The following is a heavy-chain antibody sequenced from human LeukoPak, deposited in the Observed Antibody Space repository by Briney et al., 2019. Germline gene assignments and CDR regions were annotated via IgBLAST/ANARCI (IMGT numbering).Heavy chain of an antibody. V-gene: IGHV4-39*01. CDR1: SASISSSRYY. D-gene: IGHD5-24*01. CDR2: IYYSWSI. CDR3: ARAVEMSTIHPGFDF. Sequence: SETLSLTCTVSSASISSSRYYWGWIRQSPGKGLEWLGSIYYSWSIYYNPSLKSRVTISVDTSKNQVSLNLTSVTAADTAVYYCARAVEMSTIHPGFDFWGQGALVTVSS. J-gene: IGHJ4*02.